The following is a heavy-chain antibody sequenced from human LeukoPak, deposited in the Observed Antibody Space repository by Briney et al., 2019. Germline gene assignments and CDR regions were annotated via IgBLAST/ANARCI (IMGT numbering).Heavy chain of an antibody. CDR3: ARRIAAAGTLDY. D-gene: IGHD6-13*01. CDR1: GFTFDDYA. V-gene: IGHV3-9*01. Sequence: GGSLRLSCAASGFTFDDYAMHWVRQAPGKGLEWVSGISWNSGSIGYADSVKGRFTISRDNAKNSLYLQMNSLRAEDTALYYCARRIAAAGTLDYWGQGTLVTVSS. CDR2: ISWNSGSI. J-gene: IGHJ4*02.